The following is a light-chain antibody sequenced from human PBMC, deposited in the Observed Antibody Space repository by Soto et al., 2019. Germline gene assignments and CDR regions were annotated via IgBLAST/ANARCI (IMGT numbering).Light chain of an antibody. V-gene: IGKV1-5*03. CDR2: KAS. CDR1: QSISSW. J-gene: IGKJ1*01. Sequence: DIQMTQSPSTLSASVGDRVTITCRASQSISSWLAWYQQKPGKAPKLLIYKASSLESGVPSRFSCSGSVTEFTLTISSLQPDDFATYYCQQYNSYWTFGQGTKVEIK. CDR3: QQYNSYWT.